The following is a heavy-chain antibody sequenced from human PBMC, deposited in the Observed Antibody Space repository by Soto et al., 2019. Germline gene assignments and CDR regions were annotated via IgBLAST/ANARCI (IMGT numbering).Heavy chain of an antibody. D-gene: IGHD3-16*01. CDR3: ARGGTPIDY. Sequence: SLRLSCVASGFTFSSYSMVWVRQAPGKGLEWVSYIFTTGTTIYYADSVKGRFTVSRDNAKNSVFLLLNSLRSDDTAVYYCARGGTPIDYWGQGTLVTVSS. CDR1: GFTFSSYS. V-gene: IGHV3-48*04. CDR2: IFTTGTTI. J-gene: IGHJ4*02.